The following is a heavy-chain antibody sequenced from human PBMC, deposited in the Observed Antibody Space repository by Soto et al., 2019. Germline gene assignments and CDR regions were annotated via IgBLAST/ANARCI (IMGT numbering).Heavy chain of an antibody. V-gene: IGHV3-53*01. CDR3: ARVEMATIGGAFDI. CDR2: IYSGGST. J-gene: IGHJ3*02. Sequence: LRLSCAASGFTVSSNYMSWVRQAPGKGLEWVSVIYSGGSTYYADSVKGRFTISRDNSKNTLYLQMNSLRAEDTAVYYCARVEMATIGGAFDIWGQGTMVTVSS. CDR1: GFTVSSNY. D-gene: IGHD5-12*01.